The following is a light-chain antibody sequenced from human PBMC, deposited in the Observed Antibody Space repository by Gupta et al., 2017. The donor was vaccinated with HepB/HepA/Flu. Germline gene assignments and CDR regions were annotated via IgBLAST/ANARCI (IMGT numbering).Light chain of an antibody. CDR3: QKYYSAPRT. V-gene: IGKV1-27*01. J-gene: IGKJ4*01. CDR1: QGITNY. Sequence: DSQITQSPSSLSASVGDRVTITCRASQGITNYLAWYQQKPGKVPKLLIYSASTLQTGVPSRFSGSGSGTDFTLSISSLQPEDVATYYCQKYYSAPRTFGGGTKVEIK. CDR2: SAS.